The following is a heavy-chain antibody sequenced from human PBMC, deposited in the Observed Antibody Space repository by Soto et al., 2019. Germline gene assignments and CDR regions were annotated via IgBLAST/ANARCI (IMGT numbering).Heavy chain of an antibody. J-gene: IGHJ6*02. CDR3: ARDKDRVQLGGNYYYSLDV. V-gene: IGHV1-69*12. Sequence: QVQLEQSGAEVKKPGSSVKVSCKASGGTFSNSAISWVRQAPGQVLEGMGGIMPIFRTQDYAQKFQGRVTVTAGESTSTAYMELSVLRSDDTAVYYCARDKDRVQLGGNYYYSLDVWGPGTTVTVS. CDR2: IMPIFRTQ. CDR1: GGTFSNSA. D-gene: IGHD1-1*01.